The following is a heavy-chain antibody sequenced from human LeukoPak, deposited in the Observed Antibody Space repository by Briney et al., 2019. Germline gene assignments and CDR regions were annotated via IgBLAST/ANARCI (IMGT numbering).Heavy chain of an antibody. J-gene: IGHJ4*02. CDR2: IKSDGSST. Sequence: GGSLRLSCAAPGFTFSSYLTFAVRQAPGKGLVWVSRIKSDGSSTNYADSVKGRFTISRDNAKNTLYLQMNSLRAEDTAVYYCARDRDFRIDYWGQGTLVTVSS. V-gene: IGHV3-74*01. CDR3: ARDRDFRIDY. CDR1: GFTFSSYL. D-gene: IGHD3-3*01.